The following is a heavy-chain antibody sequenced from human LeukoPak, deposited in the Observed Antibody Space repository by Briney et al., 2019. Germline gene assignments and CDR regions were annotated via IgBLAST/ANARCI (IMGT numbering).Heavy chain of an antibody. Sequence: PGGSLRLSCAASGFTFSSYWMHWVRQAPGKGLVWIGRIYTSGSTNYSPCLKSRVTISVDTSKNQFSLKLSSVTAADTAVYYCARAPSGLRYFDWSNADWYFDLWGRGTLVTVSS. J-gene: IGHJ2*01. CDR1: GFTFSSYW. CDR2: IYTSGST. CDR3: ARAPSGLRYFDWSNADWYFDL. D-gene: IGHD3-9*01. V-gene: IGHV4-4*08.